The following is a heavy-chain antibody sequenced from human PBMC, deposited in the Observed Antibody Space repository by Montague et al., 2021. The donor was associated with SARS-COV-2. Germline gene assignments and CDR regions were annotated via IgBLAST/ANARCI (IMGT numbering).Heavy chain of an antibody. CDR3: ARDPIRQPLLYPIGDYYYGMDV. D-gene: IGHD2-2*02. Sequence: SETLSLTCTVSGGSISSSSYYWGWIRQAPGKGLEWLGCIYYNGSTYYNPSLKSRVTISIDTSKNPFSLNLSSVTAAATAVYYCARDPIRQPLLYPIGDYYYGMDVWGQGTTVTVSS. CDR2: IYYNGST. J-gene: IGHJ6*02. CDR1: GGSISSSSYY. V-gene: IGHV4-39*07.